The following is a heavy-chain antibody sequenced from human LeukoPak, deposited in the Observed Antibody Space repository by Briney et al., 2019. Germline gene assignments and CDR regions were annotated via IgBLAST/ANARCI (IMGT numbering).Heavy chain of an antibody. V-gene: IGHV3-21*01. CDR2: ISSSSSYI. CDR1: GFTLSSYS. J-gene: IGHJ4*02. CDR3: ASDPDSPFDY. Sequence: PGGSLRLSCAASGFTLSSYSMNWVRQAPGKGLEWVSSISSSSSYIYYADSVKGRFTISRDNAKNSLYLQMNSLRAEDTAVYYCASDPDSPFDYWGRGTLVTVSS. D-gene: IGHD1-14*01.